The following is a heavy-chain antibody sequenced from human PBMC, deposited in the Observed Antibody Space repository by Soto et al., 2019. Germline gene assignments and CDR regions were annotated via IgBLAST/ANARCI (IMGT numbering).Heavy chain of an antibody. CDR2: ISGGGGST. CDR3: AKEDLERDYFDY. CDR1: GFSFNIFA. Sequence: PGGSLRLSCAASGFSFNIFAMNWVRQAPGQGLEWVSGISGGGGSTYYADSVKGRFTISRDNSKNTLYLQMNSLRAEDTAVYYCAKEDLERDYFDYWGQGTLVTVSS. J-gene: IGHJ4*02. D-gene: IGHD1-1*01. V-gene: IGHV3-23*01.